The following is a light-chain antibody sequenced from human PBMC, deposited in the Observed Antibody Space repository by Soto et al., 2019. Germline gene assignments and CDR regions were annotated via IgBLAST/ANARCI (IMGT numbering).Light chain of an antibody. CDR3: SSFTSTNTWV. CDR2: EVN. J-gene: IGLJ3*02. CDR1: SSDVGGYNY. V-gene: IGLV2-14*01. Sequence: QSVLTQPASVSGSPGQSITISCTGTSSDVGGYNYVSWYRQHPGKAPKLMIYEVNNRPSGVSDRFSVSKSGNTASLTISGLQVEDEADYYCSSFTSTNTWVFGGGTKVTVL.